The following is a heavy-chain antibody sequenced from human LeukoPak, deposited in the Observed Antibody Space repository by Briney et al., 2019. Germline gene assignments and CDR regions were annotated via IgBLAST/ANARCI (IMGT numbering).Heavy chain of an antibody. V-gene: IGHV3-66*01. D-gene: IGHD1-26*01. Sequence: PGGSLRLSCAASGFTVSSNYMNWVRQAPGKGLEWVSVIYSGGSTIYADSVKGRFTISRDSSKNTLYLQMNSLRAEDTAVYYCARDPVGAIGYGMDVWGPGTTVTVSS. CDR1: GFTVSSNY. CDR3: ARDPVGAIGYGMDV. CDR2: IYSGGST. J-gene: IGHJ6*02.